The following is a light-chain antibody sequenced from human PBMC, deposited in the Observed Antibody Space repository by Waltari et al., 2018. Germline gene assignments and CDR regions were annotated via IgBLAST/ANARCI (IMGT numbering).Light chain of an antibody. Sequence: QSALPQPPSATGSPGQSVTIPCTGGRWGVGAYRYVSWYQQHPGRAPKVIMYEVDKRPSGVPDRFSGSKSGTTASLTISGLKVEDEADYYCTSYGGTNNFLFGSGTKVTV. J-gene: IGLJ1*01. CDR1: RWGVGAYRY. CDR3: TSYGGTNNFL. CDR2: EVD. V-gene: IGLV2-8*01.